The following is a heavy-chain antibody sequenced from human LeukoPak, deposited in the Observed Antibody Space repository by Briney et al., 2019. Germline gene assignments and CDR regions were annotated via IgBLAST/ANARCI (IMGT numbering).Heavy chain of an antibody. CDR3: TTETCSSTSCLDY. CDR1: GFTFSSHA. J-gene: IGHJ4*02. D-gene: IGHD2-2*01. V-gene: IGHV3-15*01. CDR2: IKSKTDGGTT. Sequence: GGSLRLSCAASGFTFSSHAMSWVRQAPGKGLEWVGRIKSKTDGGTTDYAAPVKGRFTISRDDSKNTLYLQMNSLKTENTAVYYCTTETCSSTSCLDYWGQGTLVTVSS.